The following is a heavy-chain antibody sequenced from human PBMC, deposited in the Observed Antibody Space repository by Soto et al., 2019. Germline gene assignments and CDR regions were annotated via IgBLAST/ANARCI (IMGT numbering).Heavy chain of an antibody. J-gene: IGHJ5*02. V-gene: IGHV3-23*01. D-gene: IGHD1-26*01. CDR1: GFTFSSYA. CDR2: ISGSGGST. Sequence: EVQLLESGGGLVQPGGSLRLSCAASGFTFSSYAMSWVRQAPGKGLEWVSAISGSGGSTYYADSVKGRFTISRDNSKNTLYLQMNSLRAEDTAVYYCANRQWGLLWFDPWGQGTLVTVSS. CDR3: ANRQWGLLWFDP.